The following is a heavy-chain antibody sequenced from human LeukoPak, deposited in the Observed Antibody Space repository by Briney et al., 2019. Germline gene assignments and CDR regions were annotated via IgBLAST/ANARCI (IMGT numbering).Heavy chain of an antibody. V-gene: IGHV3-30-3*01. J-gene: IGHJ3*02. CDR3: ARERQDTILHSGAFDI. D-gene: IGHD2-21*01. CDR1: GFTFSTYF. CDR2: IASDGSHT. Sequence: PGRSLRLSCAASGFTFSTYFMHWVRRAPGKGLEWVADIASDGSHTFYVESVKGRFTISRDNSKNTLYLQTNSLRAEDTAVYFCARERQDTILHSGAFDIWGQGTMVTVSS.